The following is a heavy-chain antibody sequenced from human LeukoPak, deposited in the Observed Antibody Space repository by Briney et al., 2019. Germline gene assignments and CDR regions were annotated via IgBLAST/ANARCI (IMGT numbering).Heavy chain of an antibody. V-gene: IGHV3-73*01. CDR2: IRGKANSYAT. J-gene: IGHJ4*02. CDR1: GFTFSGSA. Sequence: GGSLRLSCAASGFTFSGSAMHWLPQASGKGLEWVGRIRGKANSYATAYAASVKGRFTISRDDSKNTAYLQMNSLKTEDTAVYYCTNGLDYWGQGTMVTVSS. D-gene: IGHD3-22*01. CDR3: TNGLDY.